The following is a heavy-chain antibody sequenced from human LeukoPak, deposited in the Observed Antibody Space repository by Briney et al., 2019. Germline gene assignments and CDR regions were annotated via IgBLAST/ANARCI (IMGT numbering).Heavy chain of an antibody. J-gene: IGHJ4*02. CDR2: IIPILGIA. CDR1: GGTFSSYT. D-gene: IGHD6-19*01. CDR3: ATRYSSGWYYFDY. V-gene: IGHV1-69*02. Sequence: SVKVSCKASGGTFSSYTISLVRQAPGQGLEWMGRIIPILGIANYAQKFQGRATITADKSTSTAYMELSSLRSEDTAVYYCATRYSSGWYYFDYWGQGTLVTVSS.